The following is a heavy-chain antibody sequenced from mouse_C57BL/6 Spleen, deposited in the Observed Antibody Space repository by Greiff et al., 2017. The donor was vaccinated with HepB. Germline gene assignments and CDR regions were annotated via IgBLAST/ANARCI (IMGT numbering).Heavy chain of an antibody. V-gene: IGHV14-4*01. Sequence: VHVKQSGAELVRPGASVKLSCTASGFNIKDDYMHWVKQRPEQGLEWIGWIDPENGDTEYASKFQGKATITADTSSNTAYLQLSSLTSEDTAVYYCTTEDDYDEGTAYWGQGTLVTVSA. CDR2: IDPENGDT. D-gene: IGHD2-4*01. CDR3: TTEDDYDEGTAY. CDR1: GFNIKDDY. J-gene: IGHJ3*01.